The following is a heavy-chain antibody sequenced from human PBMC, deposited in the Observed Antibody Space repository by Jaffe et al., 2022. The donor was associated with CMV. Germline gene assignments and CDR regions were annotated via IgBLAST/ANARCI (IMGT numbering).Heavy chain of an antibody. CDR1: GFTFSSYG. Sequence: QVQLVESGGGVVQPGRSLRLSCAASGFTFSSYGMHWVRQAPGKGLEWVAVIWYDGSNKYYADSVKGRFTISRDNSKNTLYLQMNSLRAEDTAVYYCARGVGATWMAPLGFDYWGQGTLVTVSS. CDR2: IWYDGSNK. J-gene: IGHJ4*02. CDR3: ARGVGATWMAPLGFDY. V-gene: IGHV3-33*08. D-gene: IGHD1-26*01.